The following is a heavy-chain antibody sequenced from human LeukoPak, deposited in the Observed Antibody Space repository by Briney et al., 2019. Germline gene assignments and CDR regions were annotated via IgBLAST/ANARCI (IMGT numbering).Heavy chain of an antibody. CDR1: GGSFSGYY. J-gene: IGHJ5*02. D-gene: IGHD1-1*01. Sequence: SETLSLTCAVYGGSFSGYYWSWIRQPPGKGLEWIGEINHSGSTNYNPSLKSRVTISVDTSKNQFSLKLSSVTAADTAVYYCARGTTGTTRDPFDPWGQGTLVTVSS. CDR3: ARGTTGTTRDPFDP. CDR2: INHSGST. V-gene: IGHV4-34*01.